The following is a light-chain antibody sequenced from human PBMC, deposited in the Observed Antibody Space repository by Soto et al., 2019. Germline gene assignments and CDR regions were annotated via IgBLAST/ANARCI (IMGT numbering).Light chain of an antibody. J-gene: IGKJ4*01. CDR1: QSVSSTY. CDR3: QHYGSLVLT. CDR2: GAS. V-gene: IGKV3-20*01. Sequence: EIVWTQSPGTLSLSTGERATLSCRASQSVSSTYLAWYQQKPGQAPRLIIYGASSMATGIPDRFSGSGSGTDFTLTISRLEPEDFAVYYCQHYGSLVLTFGGGTKVEIK.